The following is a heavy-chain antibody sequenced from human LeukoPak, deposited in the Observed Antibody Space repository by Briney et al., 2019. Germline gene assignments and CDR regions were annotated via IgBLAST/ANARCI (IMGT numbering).Heavy chain of an antibody. V-gene: IGHV3-33*01. D-gene: IGHD6-6*01. Sequence: PGGSLRLSCAASGFTFSSYGMHWVRQAPGKGLEWVAVIWYDGSNKYYADSVKGRFTISRDNSKNTLYLQMNSLRAEDTAVYYCARGRDYSSSSAFDYWGQGTLVTVSS. CDR2: IWYDGSNK. J-gene: IGHJ4*02. CDR1: GFTFSSYG. CDR3: ARGRDYSSSSAFDY.